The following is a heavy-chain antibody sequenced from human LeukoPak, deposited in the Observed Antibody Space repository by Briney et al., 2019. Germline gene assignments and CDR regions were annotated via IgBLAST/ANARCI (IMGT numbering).Heavy chain of an antibody. D-gene: IGHD6-13*01. CDR3: ARASSWYPTTYSLDY. CDR2: IYYSGST. J-gene: IGHJ4*02. Sequence: SETLSLTCTVSGGSISSYYWSWIRQPPGKGLEWIGYIYYSGSTNYNPSLKSRVTISVDTSKKQFSLKLSSVTAADTAVYYCARASSWYPTTYSLDYWGQGTLVTVSS. CDR1: GGSISSYY. V-gene: IGHV4-59*01.